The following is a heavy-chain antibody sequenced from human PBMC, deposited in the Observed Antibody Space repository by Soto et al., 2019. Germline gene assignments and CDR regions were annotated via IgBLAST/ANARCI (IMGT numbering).Heavy chain of an antibody. J-gene: IGHJ5*02. CDR2: IYYSGST. CDR3: ARSMFGSGWFDP. Sequence: SETLSLTCTVSGGSISSYYWSWIRQPPGKGLEWIGYIYYSGSTNYNPSLKSRVTISVDTSKNQFSLKLSSVTAADTAVYYCARSMFGSGWFDPWGQGTLVTVSS. D-gene: IGHD3-10*01. CDR1: GGSISSYY. V-gene: IGHV4-59*08.